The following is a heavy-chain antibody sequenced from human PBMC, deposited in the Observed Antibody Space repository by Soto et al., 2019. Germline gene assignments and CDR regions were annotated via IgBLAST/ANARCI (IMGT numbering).Heavy chain of an antibody. CDR1: GGSISSYY. CDR3: ARDIANRNPYYFDY. Sequence: SETLSLTCTVSGGSISSYYWSWIRQPPGKGLEWIGYIYYSGSTNYNPSLKRRVTISVDTSKNQFSLKLSSVTAADTAVYYCARDIANRNPYYFDYWGQGTLVTVSS. CDR2: IYYSGST. J-gene: IGHJ4*02. D-gene: IGHD1-1*01. V-gene: IGHV4-59*01.